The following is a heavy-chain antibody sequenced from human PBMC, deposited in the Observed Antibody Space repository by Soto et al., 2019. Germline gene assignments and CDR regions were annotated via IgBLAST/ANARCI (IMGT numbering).Heavy chain of an antibody. J-gene: IGHJ4*02. CDR3: ARAGAAAGTGSLTIYYFDY. Sequence: GGSLRLSCAASGFTFSSYSMNWVRQAPGKGLEWVSSISSSSSYIYYADSVKGRFTISRDNAKNSLYLQMNSLRAEDTAVYYCARAGAAAGTGSLTIYYFDYWGQGTLVTVSS. V-gene: IGHV3-21*01. D-gene: IGHD6-13*01. CDR1: GFTFSSYS. CDR2: ISSSSSYI.